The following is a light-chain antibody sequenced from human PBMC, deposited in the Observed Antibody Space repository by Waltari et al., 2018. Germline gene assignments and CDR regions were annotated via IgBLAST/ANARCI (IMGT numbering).Light chain of an antibody. CDR3: QQYYSTPPT. J-gene: IGKJ4*01. V-gene: IGKV4-1*01. CDR2: WAS. Sequence: DIVMTQSPDSLAVPLGERATVNCKSSQSVLYSSNNKNYLAWYQQKPGQPPKLLIYWASTRQYGVPDRFSGSGSGTDFTLTINSLQAEDVAVYHCQQYYSTPPTFGGGTKVEIK. CDR1: QSVLYSSNNKNY.